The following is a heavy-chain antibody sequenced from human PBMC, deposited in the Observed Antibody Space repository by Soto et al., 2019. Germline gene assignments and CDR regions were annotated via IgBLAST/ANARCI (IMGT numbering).Heavy chain of an antibody. CDR1: GFTFSSYA. J-gene: IGHJ5*02. V-gene: IGHV3-30-3*01. Sequence: QVQLVESGGGVVQPGRSLRLSCAASGFTFSSYAMHWVRQAPGKGLEWVAVISYDGSNKYYADSVKGRSTISRDNSKNTLYLQMNSLRAEDTAVYYCARDCGESRPLELRGPDNWFDPWGQGTLVTVSS. D-gene: IGHD1-7*01. CDR2: ISYDGSNK. CDR3: ARDCGESRPLELRGPDNWFDP.